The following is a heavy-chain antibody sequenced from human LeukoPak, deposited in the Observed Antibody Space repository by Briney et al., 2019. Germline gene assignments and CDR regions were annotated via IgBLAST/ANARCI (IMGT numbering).Heavy chain of an antibody. CDR1: GYTLTELS. D-gene: IGHD3-22*01. V-gene: IGHV1-24*01. J-gene: IGHJ4*02. CDR2: FDPEDGET. CDR3: ATSYYDSSGYYPLYYLDY. Sequence: ASVKVSCKVSGYTLTELSMHWVRQAPGKGLEWMGGFDPEDGETIYAQKFQGRVTMTEDTSTDTAYMELSSLRSEDTAVYYCATSYYDSSGYYPLYYLDYWGQGTLVTVSS.